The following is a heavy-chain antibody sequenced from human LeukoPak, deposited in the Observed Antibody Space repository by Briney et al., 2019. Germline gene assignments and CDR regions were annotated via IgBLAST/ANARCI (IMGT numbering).Heavy chain of an antibody. Sequence: GGSLRLSCVASGRTYSSSWMTWARQAPGKGLEWVATIKDDGSDKYYVDSVKGRFSISRDNAKSSLYLQMNSLRLEDTAMYYCADLGYSDWGQGTLVTVSS. CDR2: IKDDGSDK. CDR3: ADLGYSD. J-gene: IGHJ4*02. D-gene: IGHD5-18*01. CDR1: GRTYSSSW. V-gene: IGHV3-7*01.